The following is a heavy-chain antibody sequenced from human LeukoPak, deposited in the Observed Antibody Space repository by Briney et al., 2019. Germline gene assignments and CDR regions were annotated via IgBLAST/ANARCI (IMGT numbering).Heavy chain of an antibody. D-gene: IGHD3-16*02. CDR3: AKVQDYVWGSYRSSQEYFQH. Sequence: PGGSLRLSCAASGFTFSSYAMTWVRQALGKGLEWVSTISGSGGGTYYADSVKGRFTISRDNSKNTLYLQMNNLRAEDTAIYYCAKVQDYVWGSYRSSQEYFQHWGQGTLVTVSS. CDR2: ISGSGGGT. V-gene: IGHV3-23*01. J-gene: IGHJ1*01. CDR1: GFTFSSYA.